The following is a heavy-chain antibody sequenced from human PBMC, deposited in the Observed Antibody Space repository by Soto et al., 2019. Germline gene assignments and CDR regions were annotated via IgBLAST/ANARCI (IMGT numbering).Heavy chain of an antibody. V-gene: IGHV3-7*03. CDR2: IKEDGSEK. D-gene: IGHD3-10*01. J-gene: IGHJ5*02. Sequence: GGSLGLSCSASGFTFSGYWMTWVRQAPGKGLEWVANIKEDGSEKYYVDSVKGRFTISRDNPKNSLYLQMNSLRADDTAVYYCARPLYGSGSVWFDPWGQGTLVTVSS. CDR3: ARPLYGSGSVWFDP. CDR1: GFTFSGYW.